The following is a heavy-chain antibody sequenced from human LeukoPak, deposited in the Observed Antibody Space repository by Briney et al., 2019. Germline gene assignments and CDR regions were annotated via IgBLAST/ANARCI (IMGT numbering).Heavy chain of an antibody. J-gene: IGHJ4*02. CDR2: ISGSGGST. CDR1: GFTFSSYA. CDR3: AKGGCSGGSCSYYFDY. Sequence: SGGSLRLSCAASGFTFSSYAMSWVRQAPGKGLEWVSAISGSGGSTYYADSVKGRFTISRDNSKNTLYLQMNSLRAEDTAVYYCAKGGCSGGSCSYYFDYWGQGTLVTVSS. V-gene: IGHV3-23*01. D-gene: IGHD2-15*01.